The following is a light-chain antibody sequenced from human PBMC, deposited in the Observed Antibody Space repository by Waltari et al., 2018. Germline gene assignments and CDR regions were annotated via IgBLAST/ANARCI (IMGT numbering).Light chain of an antibody. Sequence: EIVMTQSTATLSVSPGERATISCRASQSVSSNLAWYQQKPGQAPRLLIYGASTRSTGIPARFSGSGSGTEFTLTISSLQSEDFAVYYCQQYNNWPETFGQGTKVEIK. J-gene: IGKJ1*01. CDR1: QSVSSN. V-gene: IGKV3-15*01. CDR3: QQYNNWPET. CDR2: GAS.